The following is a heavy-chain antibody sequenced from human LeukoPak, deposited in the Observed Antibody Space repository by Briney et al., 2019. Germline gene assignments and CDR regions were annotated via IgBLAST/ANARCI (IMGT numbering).Heavy chain of an antibody. D-gene: IGHD2-15*01. J-gene: IGHJ4*02. CDR3: AKVYYCSGGSCYSRYFDY. CDR2: ISGSGGST. V-gene: IGHV3-23*01. Sequence: GGSLRLSCAASGFTFSSYAMSWVGQAPGKGREWVSAISGSGGSTYYADSVKGRFTISRDNSKNTLYLQMNSLRAEDTAVYYCAKVYYCSGGSCYSRYFDYWGQGTLVTVSS. CDR1: GFTFSSYA.